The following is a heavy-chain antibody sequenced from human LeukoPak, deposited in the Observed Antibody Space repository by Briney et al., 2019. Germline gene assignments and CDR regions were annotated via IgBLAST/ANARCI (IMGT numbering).Heavy chain of an antibody. Sequence: GESLKISCKGSGFRFANSWIGWVRQVSGKGLEWMGTIYPDDPDIRYSPSFQGQVTISGDKSSSTVYLQWNSLKASDTAMYFCAKKRSSGYYGSGGYAIDAFDVWGQGTMVTVSS. CDR2: IYPDDPDI. J-gene: IGHJ3*01. CDR1: GFRFANSW. V-gene: IGHV5-51*01. CDR3: AKKRSSGYYGSGGYAIDAFDV. D-gene: IGHD3-22*01.